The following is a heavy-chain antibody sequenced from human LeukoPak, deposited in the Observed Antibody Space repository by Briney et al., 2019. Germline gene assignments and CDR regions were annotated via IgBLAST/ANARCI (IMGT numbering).Heavy chain of an antibody. CDR2: IYTSGST. V-gene: IGHV4-4*07. CDR3: ARAVGSGSFQTYYYYMDV. CDR1: GGSISSYY. Sequence: NSSETLSLTCTVSGGSISSYYWSWIRQPAGKGLEWIGRIYTSGSTNYNPSLKSRVTMSVGTSKNQFSLKLSSVTAADTAVYYCARAVGSGSFQTYYYYMDVWGKGTTVTISS. J-gene: IGHJ6*03. D-gene: IGHD3-10*01.